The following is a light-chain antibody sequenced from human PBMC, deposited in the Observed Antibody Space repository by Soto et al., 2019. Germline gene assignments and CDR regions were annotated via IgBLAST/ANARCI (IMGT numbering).Light chain of an antibody. CDR3: QQQNDWPLT. Sequence: EIVMTQSPATLSVSPGGTAALSCRASQSLNSNLAWYQQKAGQAPRLLIYRVSTKATGVPARFSGGRSGTELTLTINILQSDDFAVYSCQQQNDWPLTCGGGTKVEIK. J-gene: IGKJ4*01. V-gene: IGKV3-15*01. CDR1: QSLNSN. CDR2: RVS.